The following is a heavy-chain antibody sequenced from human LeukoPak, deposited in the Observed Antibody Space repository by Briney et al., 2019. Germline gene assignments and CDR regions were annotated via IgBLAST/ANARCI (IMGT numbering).Heavy chain of an antibody. V-gene: IGHV4-61*02. Sequence: PSQTLSLTCTVSGGSISSGSYYWSWIRQPAGKGLGWIGRIYTSGSTNYNPSLKSRVTISVDTSKNQFSLKLSSVTAADTAVYYCARGNFYSGSYDFDYWGQGTLVTVSS. D-gene: IGHD1-26*01. CDR3: ARGNFYSGSYDFDY. CDR2: IYTSGST. J-gene: IGHJ4*02. CDR1: GGSISSGSYY.